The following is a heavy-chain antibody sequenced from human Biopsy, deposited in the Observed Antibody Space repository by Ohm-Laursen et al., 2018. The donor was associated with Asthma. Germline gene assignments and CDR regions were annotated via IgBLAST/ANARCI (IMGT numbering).Heavy chain of an antibody. CDR3: LRDTLGYYFDI. Sequence: SLRLSCAASGRHFGSYNMHWARQAPGKGLEWVAVITFDGSTQHYGDSVKGRFTISRDNSKNKLFLQMNSLRAEDTAVYYCLRDTLGYYFDIWGQGTQVTVSS. CDR1: GRHFGSYN. CDR2: ITFDGSTQ. J-gene: IGHJ4*02. V-gene: IGHV3-30-3*01. D-gene: IGHD6-13*01.